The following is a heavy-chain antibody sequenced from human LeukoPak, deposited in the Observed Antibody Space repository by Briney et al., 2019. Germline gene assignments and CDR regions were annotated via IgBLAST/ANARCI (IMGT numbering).Heavy chain of an antibody. Sequence: PSETLSLTCTVSGGSISSRSYYWGWIRQPPGKGLEWIGSIYYSGSTYYNPSLKSRVTISVDTSKNQFSLKLSSVAAADTAVYYCARHDGSSSGYYGMDVWGQGTTVTVSS. J-gene: IGHJ6*02. CDR2: IYYSGST. D-gene: IGHD6-6*01. CDR3: ARHDGSSSGYYGMDV. V-gene: IGHV4-39*01. CDR1: GGSISSRSYY.